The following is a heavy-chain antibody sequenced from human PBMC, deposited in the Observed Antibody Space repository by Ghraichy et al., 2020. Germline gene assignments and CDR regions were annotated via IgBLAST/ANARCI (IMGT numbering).Heavy chain of an antibody. Sequence: GGSLRLSCAASGFTFSKYWMSWVRQAPGKGLEWVSNIKQDGSEKYYVDSVKGRFTISRDNAKNSLYLQMNSLRAEDTAVYYCARVASHGSGFDYWGQGTLVTVSS. CDR2: IKQDGSEK. D-gene: IGHD5-24*01. CDR1: GFTFSKYW. J-gene: IGHJ4*02. CDR3: ARVASHGSGFDY. V-gene: IGHV3-7*03.